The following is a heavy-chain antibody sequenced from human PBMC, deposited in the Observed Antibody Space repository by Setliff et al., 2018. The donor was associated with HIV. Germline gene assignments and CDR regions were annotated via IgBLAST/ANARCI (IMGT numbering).Heavy chain of an antibody. CDR1: GDSITSNSYY. CDR2: ISHSGSP. V-gene: IGHV4-39*06. D-gene: IGHD3-22*01. J-gene: IGHJ1*01. CDR3: ARGSSYADSGGYYCARERATSFDVRTLYPREYFHH. Sequence: SETLSLTCTVSGDSITSNSYYWGWIRQSPGKGLEWIGQISHSGSPSYNPSFKSRVTISVDTSKNQFPLKLNSVTAADTAMYYCARGSSYADSGGYYCARERATSFDVRTLYPREYFHHWGQGTLVTVSS.